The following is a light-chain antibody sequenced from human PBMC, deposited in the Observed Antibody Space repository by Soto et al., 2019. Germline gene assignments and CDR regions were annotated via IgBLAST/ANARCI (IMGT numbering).Light chain of an antibody. CDR1: SSDVGGYKY. V-gene: IGLV2-14*01. CDR2: EVS. Sequence: QSALTQPASVSESPGQSITISCTGTSSDVGGYKYVSWYQQHPGKAPKLMIYEVSSRPSGVSNRFSGSKSGNTASLTISGLQAEDEADYYCSSYTSSNTLVVFGGGTKLTVL. CDR3: SSYTSSNTLVV. J-gene: IGLJ2*01.